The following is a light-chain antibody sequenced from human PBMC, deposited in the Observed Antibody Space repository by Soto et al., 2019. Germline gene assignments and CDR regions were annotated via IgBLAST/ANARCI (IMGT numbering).Light chain of an antibody. J-gene: IGKJ5*01. CDR1: QSVSSSY. CDR2: GAS. Sequence: EIVLAQSPGTLSLSPGERVTLSCRASQSVSSSYLAWYQQKPGQAPRLLIYGASSRATDIPDRFSGSGSGTDFTLTISRLEPEDFAVHYCQHYGSSLSITFGQGTRLEIK. CDR3: QHYGSSLSIT. V-gene: IGKV3-20*01.